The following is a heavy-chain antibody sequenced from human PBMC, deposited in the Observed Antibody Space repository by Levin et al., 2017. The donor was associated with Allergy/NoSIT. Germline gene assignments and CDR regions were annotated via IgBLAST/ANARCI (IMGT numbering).Heavy chain of an antibody. V-gene: IGHV3-30*18. CDR3: AKDWRGAFDI. D-gene: IGHD3-3*01. CDR2: ISYDGSNK. Sequence: GGSLRLSCAASGFTFSSYGMHWVRQAPGKGLEWVAVISYDGSNKYYADSVKGRFTISRDNSKNTLYLQMNSLRAEDTAVYYCAKDWRGAFDIWGQGTMVTVSS. J-gene: IGHJ3*02. CDR1: GFTFSSYG.